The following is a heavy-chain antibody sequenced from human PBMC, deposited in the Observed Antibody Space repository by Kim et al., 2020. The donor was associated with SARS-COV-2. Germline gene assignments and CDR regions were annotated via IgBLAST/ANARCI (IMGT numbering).Heavy chain of an antibody. D-gene: IGHD3-10*01. V-gene: IGHV4-34*01. J-gene: IGHJ2*01. CDR3: AWTITMVRGVHDL. Sequence: YNPSLKGRVPISVDTSKNQFSLKLSSVTAADTAVYYCAWTITMVRGVHDLWGRGTLVTVSS.